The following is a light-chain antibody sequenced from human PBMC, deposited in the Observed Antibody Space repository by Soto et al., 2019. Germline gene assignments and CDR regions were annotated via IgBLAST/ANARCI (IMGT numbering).Light chain of an antibody. Sequence: EIVLTQSPGTLSLYQGERATLSCRASQSVSRSHLAWFQQKPGQAPRLLIYGASNRATGIPDRVSGSGSGTDFTLTISSLQPEDFATYFCQQSYSTPPWTFGQGTKVDIK. CDR2: GAS. J-gene: IGKJ1*01. CDR1: QSVSRSH. V-gene: IGKV3-20*01. CDR3: QQSYSTPPWT.